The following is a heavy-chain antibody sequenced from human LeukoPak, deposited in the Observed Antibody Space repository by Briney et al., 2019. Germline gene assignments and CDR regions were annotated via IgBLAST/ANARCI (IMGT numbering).Heavy chain of an antibody. Sequence: SETLSLTCTVSGGSISNYYWNWIRQPPGKGLEWIGYIYYTGNTNYNPSLKSRVTISVDTSKNQFSLKLSSVTAADTAVYYCARVGYSGYDNSAIDYWGQGTLVTVSS. V-gene: IGHV4-59*12. D-gene: IGHD5-12*01. J-gene: IGHJ4*02. CDR1: GGSISNYY. CDR2: IYYTGNT. CDR3: ARVGYSGYDNSAIDY.